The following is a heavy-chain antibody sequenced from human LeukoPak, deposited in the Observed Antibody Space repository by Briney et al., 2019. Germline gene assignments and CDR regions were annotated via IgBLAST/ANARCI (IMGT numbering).Heavy chain of an antibody. CDR1: GGSISSGGYY. CDR3: ARARYGDYARMNYFDY. J-gene: IGHJ4*02. V-gene: IGHV4-31*03. CDR2: IYYSGST. Sequence: SETLSLTCTVSGGSISSGGYYWSWIRQHPGKGLEWIGYIYYSGSTYYNPSLKSRVTISVDTSKNQFSLKLSSVTAADTAVYYCARARYGDYARMNYFDYWGQGTLVTVSS. D-gene: IGHD4-17*01.